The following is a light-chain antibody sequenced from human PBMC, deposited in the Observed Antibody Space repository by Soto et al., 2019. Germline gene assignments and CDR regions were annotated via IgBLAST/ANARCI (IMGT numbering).Light chain of an antibody. CDR1: SFNVGGNS. CDR2: GND. J-gene: IGLJ2*01. Sequence: QSVLTQPPSASGTPGQRVTISCSGSSFNVGGNSVNWYQQVPGTAPKLLIFGNDHRPSGVPDRFSGSKSGTSASLAISGLQSEDEADYYCAAWDDSLNGVIFGGGTKLTVL. V-gene: IGLV1-44*01. CDR3: AAWDDSLNGVI.